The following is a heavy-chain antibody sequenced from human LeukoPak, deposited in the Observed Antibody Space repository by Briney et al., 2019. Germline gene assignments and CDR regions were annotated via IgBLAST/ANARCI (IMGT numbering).Heavy chain of an antibody. D-gene: IGHD1-26*01. V-gene: IGHV3-23*01. Sequence: PGGSLRLSYAVSGFTVSSHYMRWVRQAPGKGLEWVSAISGSGGSTYYADSVKGRFTISRDNSKNTLYLQMNSLRAEDTAVYYCAKDLSGSYSTDAFDIWGQGTMVTVSS. CDR3: AKDLSGSYSTDAFDI. J-gene: IGHJ3*02. CDR2: ISGSGGST. CDR1: GFTVSSHY.